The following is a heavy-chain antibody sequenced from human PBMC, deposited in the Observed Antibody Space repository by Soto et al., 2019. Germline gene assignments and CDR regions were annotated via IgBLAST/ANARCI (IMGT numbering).Heavy chain of an antibody. CDR3: ARADIVVVPAATNWFDP. D-gene: IGHD2-2*01. CDR2: IIPIFGTA. Sequence: SVKVSCKASGGTFSGYAISWVRQAPGQGLEWMGGIIPIFGTANYAQKFQGRVTITADESTSTAYMELSSLRSEDTAVYYCARADIVVVPAATNWFDPWGQGTLVTVSS. J-gene: IGHJ5*02. V-gene: IGHV1-69*13. CDR1: GGTFSGYA.